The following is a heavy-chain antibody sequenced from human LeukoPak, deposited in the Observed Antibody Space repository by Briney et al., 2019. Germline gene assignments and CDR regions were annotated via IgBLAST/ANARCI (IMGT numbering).Heavy chain of an antibody. J-gene: IGHJ4*02. Sequence: SETLSLTCAVYGGSFSGYYWSWLRQPPGKGLEWIGEINHSGSTNYNPSLKSRVTISVDTSKNQFSLKLSSVTAADTAVYYRARIDQWLVPFDYWGQGTLVTVSS. D-gene: IGHD6-19*01. CDR3: ARIDQWLVPFDY. CDR1: GGSFSGYY. CDR2: INHSGST. V-gene: IGHV4-34*01.